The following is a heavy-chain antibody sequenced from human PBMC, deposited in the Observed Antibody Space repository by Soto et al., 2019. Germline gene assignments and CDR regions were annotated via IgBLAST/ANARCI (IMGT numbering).Heavy chain of an antibody. Sequence: GGSLRLSCAASGFTFSSYWMSWVRQAPGKGLEWVANIKQDGSEKYHVDSVKGRFTISRDNAKNSLYLQMNSLRVEDTDVYYCARDNRENQLLLKPEWGQVPLVTVSS. V-gene: IGHV3-7*01. CDR1: GFTFSSYW. J-gene: IGHJ4*02. D-gene: IGHD2-2*01. CDR3: ARDNRENQLLLKPE. CDR2: IKQDGSEK.